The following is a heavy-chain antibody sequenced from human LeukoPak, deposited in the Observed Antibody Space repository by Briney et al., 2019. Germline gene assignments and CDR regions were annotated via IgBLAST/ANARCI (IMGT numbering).Heavy chain of an antibody. CDR1: GGSISSYY. D-gene: IGHD2-2*01. Sequence: PSETLSLTCTVSGGSISSYYWSWIRQPAGKGLEWIGRIYTSGSTNYNPSLKSRVTMSVDTSKNQFSLKLSSVTAADTAVYYCARDFIVVVVVPAAIDAFDIWGQGTMVTVSS. J-gene: IGHJ3*02. CDR3: ARDFIVVVVVPAAIDAFDI. V-gene: IGHV4-4*07. CDR2: IYTSGST.